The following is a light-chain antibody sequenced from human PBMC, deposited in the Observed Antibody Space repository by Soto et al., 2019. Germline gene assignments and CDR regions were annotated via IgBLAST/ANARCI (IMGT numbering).Light chain of an antibody. CDR3: QQGSTSPIT. J-gene: IGKJ5*01. CDR2: SAF. CDR1: QSISNH. Sequence: DIQMTQSPSSLSASVEDRVIITCRASQSISNHLNWYQQKPGKAPKLLIYSAFRIQSGVPSRFNASGSGTDFTLSISSLQPEDFSTYYCQQGSTSPITFGLGTRLEIK. V-gene: IGKV1-39*01.